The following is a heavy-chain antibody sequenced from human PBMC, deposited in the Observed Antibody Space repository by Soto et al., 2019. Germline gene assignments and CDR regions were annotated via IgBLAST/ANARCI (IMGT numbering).Heavy chain of an antibody. V-gene: IGHV4-30-4*01. CDR3: AREALVVCSSWWGHNWFDP. D-gene: IGHD6-13*01. CDR2: IYYSGST. CDR1: GGSISSGDYY. J-gene: IGHJ5*02. Sequence: SETLSLTCTVSGGSISSGDYYWSWIRQPPGKGLEWIGYIYYSGSTYYNPSLKSRVTISVDTSKNQFSLKLSSVTAADTAVYYCAREALVVCSSWWGHNWFDPWGQGTLVTVSS.